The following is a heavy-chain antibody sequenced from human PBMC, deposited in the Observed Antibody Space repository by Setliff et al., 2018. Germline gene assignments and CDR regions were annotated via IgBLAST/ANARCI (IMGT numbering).Heavy chain of an antibody. J-gene: IGHJ6*02. V-gene: IGHV4-4*02. Sequence: SETLSLTCAVPGGSISSSNWWSWVRQPPGKGLEWIGEIYHSGSTNYNPSLKSRVTISVDKSKNQFSLKLSSVTAADTAVYYCARDKPEGYNFWSGYLGGGLMDVWGQGTTVTVSS. D-gene: IGHD3-3*01. CDR2: IYHSGST. CDR1: GGSISSSNW. CDR3: ARDKPEGYNFWSGYLGGGLMDV.